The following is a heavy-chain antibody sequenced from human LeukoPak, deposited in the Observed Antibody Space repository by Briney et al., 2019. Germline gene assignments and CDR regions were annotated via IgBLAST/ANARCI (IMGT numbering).Heavy chain of an antibody. V-gene: IGHV3-21*06. CDR2: IDSSDGYM. CDR1: GFTFKTYS. CDR3: LRGDRRDY. J-gene: IGHJ4*02. Sequence: GGSLRLSCEASGFTFKTYSMNWARQSPGKGLEWVSSIDSSDGYMFYADSVKGRFIISRDNAKDSLYLQMNSLRVEDTAVYYCLRGDRRDYWGQGTLVTVSS.